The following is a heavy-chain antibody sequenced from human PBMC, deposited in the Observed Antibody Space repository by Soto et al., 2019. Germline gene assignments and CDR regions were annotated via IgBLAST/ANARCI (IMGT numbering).Heavy chain of an antibody. CDR3: SKLTYADLFHYYGMDV. J-gene: IGHJ6*02. CDR1: GFTFSNAW. Sequence: GGSLRLSCAASGFTFSNAWMNWVRQTPGKGLEWVGRIKSKTYDGTTDYAAPVRGRFTISRDDSKNTLYLEMNSLKTEDTAVYYCSKLTYADLFHYYGMDVWGQGTSVKVSS. V-gene: IGHV3-15*01. CDR2: IKSKTYDGTT. D-gene: IGHD2-21*01.